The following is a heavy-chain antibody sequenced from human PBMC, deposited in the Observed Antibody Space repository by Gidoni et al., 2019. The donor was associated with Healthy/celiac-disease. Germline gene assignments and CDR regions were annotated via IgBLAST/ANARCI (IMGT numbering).Heavy chain of an antibody. CDR3: ARGGRYCSGGSCYYYGMDV. Sequence: QVQLVESGGGVVQPGRSLRLSCAASGLTVSSYAMHWVRQAPGKGLEWVAVISYDGSNKYYADSVKGRFTISRDNSKNTLYLQMNSLRAEDTAVYYCARGGRYCSGGSCYYYGMDVWGQGTTVTVSS. CDR1: GLTVSSYA. V-gene: IGHV3-30-3*01. CDR2: ISYDGSNK. J-gene: IGHJ6*02. D-gene: IGHD2-15*01.